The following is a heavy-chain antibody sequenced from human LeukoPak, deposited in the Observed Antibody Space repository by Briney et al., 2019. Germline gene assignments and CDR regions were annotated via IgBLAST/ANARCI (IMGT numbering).Heavy chain of an antibody. CDR1: GGSISSGGYS. J-gene: IGHJ5*02. D-gene: IGHD3-10*01. CDR2: IYHSGST. CDR3: ARVGDLTSWFDP. Sequence: SETLSLTCAVSGGSISSGGYSWSWIRQPPGKGLEWIGYIYHSGSTYYNPSLKSRVTISVDRSKNQFSLKLSSVTAADTAVYYCARVGDLTSWFDPWGQGTLVTVSS. V-gene: IGHV4-30-2*01.